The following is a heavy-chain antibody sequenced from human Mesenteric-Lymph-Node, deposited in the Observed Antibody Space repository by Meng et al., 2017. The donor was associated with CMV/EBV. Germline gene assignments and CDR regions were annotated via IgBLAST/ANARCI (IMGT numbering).Heavy chain of an antibody. CDR1: GFSFSDYY. CDR2: LSGDGATI. J-gene: IGHJ6*02. V-gene: IGHV3-11*01. D-gene: IGHD6-6*01. CDR3: ATLGTSVYYYGLDV. Sequence: GGSLRLSCAASGFSFSDYYMSWLRQAPGKGLEWVSYLSGDGATIFYADSVKGRFTISRDNGKRSLFLQMNSLRVEDTAVYYCATLGTSVYYYGLDVWGQGTTVTVSS.